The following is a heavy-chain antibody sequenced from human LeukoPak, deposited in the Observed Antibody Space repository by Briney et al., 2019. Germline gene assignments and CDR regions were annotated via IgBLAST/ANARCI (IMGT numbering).Heavy chain of an antibody. V-gene: IGHV4-39*07. J-gene: IGHJ5*02. CDR3: ARDYQYDFWSGYWSGFDP. D-gene: IGHD3-3*01. CDR2: IYYSGST. CDR1: GGSISSSSYY. Sequence: PSETLSLTCTVSGGSISSSSYYWGWIRQPPGKGLEWIGSIYYSGSTHDNPSLKSRVTISVDTSKNQFSLKLSSVTAADTAVYYCARDYQYDFWSGYWSGFDPWGQGTLVTVSS.